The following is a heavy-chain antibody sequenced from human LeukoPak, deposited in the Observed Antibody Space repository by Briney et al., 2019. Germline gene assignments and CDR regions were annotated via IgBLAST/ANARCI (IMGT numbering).Heavy chain of an antibody. CDR2: ISGSGGST. J-gene: IGHJ4*02. CDR1: GFTFSSYA. CDR3: AKGLSGSYTLQENGVDY. V-gene: IGHV3-23*01. Sequence: PGGSLRLSCAASGFTFSSYAMSWVRQAPGKGLEWVSAISGSGGSTYYADSVKGRFTISRDNSKNTLYLQMNSLRVEDTAVYYCAKGLSGSYTLQENGVDYWGQGTLVTVSS. D-gene: IGHD1-26*01.